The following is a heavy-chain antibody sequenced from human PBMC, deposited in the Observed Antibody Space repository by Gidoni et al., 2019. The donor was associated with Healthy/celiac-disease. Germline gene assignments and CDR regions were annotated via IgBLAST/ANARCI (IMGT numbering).Heavy chain of an antibody. CDR3: ARGTRGGWSFDS. V-gene: IGHV3-33*01. Sequence: QVQLVASGGGVVQPGRSLSLSCAASGFTFSSYGMHWVRQAPGKGLEWVAVIWYDGSNTYYVDSVRGRFTISRDNSKNTMYLQMNSLRDEDTAVYYCARGTRGGWSFDSWGQGTLVTVSS. CDR2: IWYDGSNT. CDR1: GFTFSSYG. J-gene: IGHJ4*02. D-gene: IGHD6-19*01.